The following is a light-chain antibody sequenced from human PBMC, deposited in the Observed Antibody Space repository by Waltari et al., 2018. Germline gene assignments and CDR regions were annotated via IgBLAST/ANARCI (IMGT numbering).Light chain of an antibody. CDR3: AAWDDSLNGVV. Sequence: QSVLSKPPSASRPPGPTVTMSCSGTSPHTGFATVPCYQPPPGTAPKLHIYTNNQRPSGVPDLFSGSKSGTSASLAISGLQSEDEADYYCAAWDDSLNGVVFGGGTKLTVL. J-gene: IGLJ2*01. CDR2: TNN. V-gene: IGLV1-44*01. CDR1: SPHTGFAT.